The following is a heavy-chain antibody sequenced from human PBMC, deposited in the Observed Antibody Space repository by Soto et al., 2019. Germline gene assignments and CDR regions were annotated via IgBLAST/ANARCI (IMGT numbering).Heavy chain of an antibody. D-gene: IGHD6-13*01. CDR2: VYNSGST. J-gene: IGHJ4*02. V-gene: IGHV4-59*01. CDR1: GGSISSNY. Sequence: SETLSLTCTVSGGSISSNYWTWIRQPTGKGLEWIGYVYNSGSTNYNPSLKSRVTISEDTSKSQFSLKVNSMTAADTAVYYCARYRREAVAGYTLDNWGQGILVTVSS. CDR3: ARYRREAVAGYTLDN.